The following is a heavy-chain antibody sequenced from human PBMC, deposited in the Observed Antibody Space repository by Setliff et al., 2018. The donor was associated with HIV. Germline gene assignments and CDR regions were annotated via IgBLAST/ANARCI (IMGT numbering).Heavy chain of an antibody. CDR1: GGSFSGYC. CDR3: ARVSCSSWYSIPLYYYYSMDV. V-gene: IGHV4-34*01. D-gene: IGHD6-13*01. Sequence: PSETLSLTCAVYGGSFSGYCWSWIRQPPGKGLEWIGEMQHSGRTNYNPSLRSRVTTSVDTSKSQFSLKLSSVIAADTAVYYCARVSCSSWYSIPLYYYYSMDVWGKGTTVTVSS. J-gene: IGHJ6*03. CDR2: MQHSGRT.